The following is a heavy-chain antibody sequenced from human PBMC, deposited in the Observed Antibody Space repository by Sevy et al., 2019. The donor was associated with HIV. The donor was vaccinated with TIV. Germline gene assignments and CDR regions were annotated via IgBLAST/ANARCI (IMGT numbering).Heavy chain of an antibody. V-gene: IGHV1-2*02. J-gene: IGHJ4*02. CDR2: INPNSGAT. CDR3: ASHAKFDYRSLLDY. D-gene: IGHD3-10*01. CDR1: GYTFTDYY. Sequence: ASVKVSCKASGYTFTDYYMHWVRQAPGQGLEWMGWINPNSGATADAPTLQGRVTVTRDTSMSTAYMELTRLRSDDPAVYYCASHAKFDYRSLLDYWGQGPLVTVSS.